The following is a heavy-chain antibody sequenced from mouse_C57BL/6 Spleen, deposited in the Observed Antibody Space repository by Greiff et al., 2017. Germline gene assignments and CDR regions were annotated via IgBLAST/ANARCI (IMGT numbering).Heavy chain of an antibody. J-gene: IGHJ3*01. CDR3: ASPHYYGSSTGGFAY. D-gene: IGHD1-1*01. V-gene: IGHV1-80*01. CDR2: IYPGDGDT. CDR1: GYAFSSYW. Sequence: VKLMESGAELVKPGASVKISCKASGYAFSSYWMHWVKQRPGKGLEWIGQIYPGDGDTNYNGKFKGKATLTADKSSSTAYMQLSSLTSEDSAVYFCASPHYYGSSTGGFAYWGQGTLVTVSA.